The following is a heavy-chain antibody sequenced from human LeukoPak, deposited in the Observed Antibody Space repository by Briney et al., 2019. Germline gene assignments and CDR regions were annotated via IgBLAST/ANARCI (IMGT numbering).Heavy chain of an antibody. CDR1: GYPFNKYW. D-gene: IGHD6-13*01. Sequence: GESLKISCTGSGYPFNKYWIAWVRQMPGKGLEWMGIIYPGDSHSAYSPSIQGQVTFSADKSINTAYLQWSSLKASDTAMYFCARLSSSRDQRLDYWGQETLVTVSS. CDR3: ARLSSSRDQRLDY. V-gene: IGHV5-51*01. J-gene: IGHJ4*02. CDR2: IYPGDSHS.